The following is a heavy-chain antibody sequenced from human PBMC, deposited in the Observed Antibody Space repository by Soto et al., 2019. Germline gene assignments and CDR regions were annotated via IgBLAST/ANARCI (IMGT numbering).Heavy chain of an antibody. CDR1: GYTFTSYA. CDR3: ARDRFIVVVPAAPYYYYYGMDV. Sequence: ASVKVSCTASGYTFTSYAMHWVRQAPGQRLEWMGWINAGNGNTKYSQKFQGRVTITRDTSASTAYMELSSLRSEDTAVYYCARDRFIVVVPAAPYYYYYGMDVWGQGTTVTVSS. V-gene: IGHV1-3*01. D-gene: IGHD2-2*01. CDR2: INAGNGNT. J-gene: IGHJ6*02.